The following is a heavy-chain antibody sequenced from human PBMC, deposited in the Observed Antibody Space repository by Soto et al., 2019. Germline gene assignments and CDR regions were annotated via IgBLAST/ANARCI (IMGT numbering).Heavy chain of an antibody. J-gene: IGHJ5*02. Sequence: SETLSLTCNVSGVSIGSDPHYWSWIRQQSGKGLEWIGYIVNSGTTFYNPSLKSRVSFFLDTSKSQFSLKLSSVTAADTAVYYCARAGVYLLRYFDWSRGHWFDPWGQGTLVTSPQ. D-gene: IGHD3-9*01. CDR3: ARAGVYLLRYFDWSRGHWFDP. CDR2: IVNSGTT. V-gene: IGHV4-31*03. CDR1: GVSIGSDPHY.